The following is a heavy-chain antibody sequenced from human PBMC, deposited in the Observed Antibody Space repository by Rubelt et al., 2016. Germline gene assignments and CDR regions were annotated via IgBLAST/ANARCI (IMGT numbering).Heavy chain of an antibody. J-gene: IGHJ4*02. CDR3: ARDGSEWSRYY. CDR1: GGSISSRS. CDR2: IVYSGDYQ. V-gene: IGHV3-21*01. D-gene: IGHD3-3*01. Sequence: LQLQESGPGLVKPSETLSLTCTVSGGSISSRSCYWGWIRQAPGKGLEWVSTIVYSGDYQYYADSVKGRFTVARDNAMNSLYLQMNVRRVADTAMYFCARDGSEWSRYYWGQGTLVTVSS.